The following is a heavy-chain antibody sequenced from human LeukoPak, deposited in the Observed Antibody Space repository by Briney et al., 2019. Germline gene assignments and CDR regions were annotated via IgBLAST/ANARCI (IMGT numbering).Heavy chain of an antibody. D-gene: IGHD6-19*01. J-gene: IGHJ5*02. CDR2: ISGSGGST. V-gene: IGHV3-23*01. Sequence: GGSVRLFCAASGFTFSSYAVSWVRQARGEGLEWVSAISGSGGSTYYADSVKGRFTISRDNSKNTLYLQMNSLRAEDTAVYYCAKAYSSGWPGRSFDPWGQGTLVTVSS. CDR1: GFTFSSYA. CDR3: AKAYSSGWPGRSFDP.